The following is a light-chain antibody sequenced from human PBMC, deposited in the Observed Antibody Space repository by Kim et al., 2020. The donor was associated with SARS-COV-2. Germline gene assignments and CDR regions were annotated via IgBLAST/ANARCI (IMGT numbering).Light chain of an antibody. J-gene: IGLJ3*02. Sequence: GQRVTISCSGRTSNIGSNTVNWYQQLPGTAPKLLIYNNLKRPSGVPDRFSGSKSGTSASLAISGLQSEDEADYYCAAWDANLNGVVFGGGTQLTVL. V-gene: IGLV1-44*01. CDR1: TSNIGSNT. CDR2: NNL. CDR3: AAWDANLNGVV.